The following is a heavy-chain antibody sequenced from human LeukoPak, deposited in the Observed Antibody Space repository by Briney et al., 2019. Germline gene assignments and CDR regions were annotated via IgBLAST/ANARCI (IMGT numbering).Heavy chain of an antibody. J-gene: IGHJ4*02. CDR2: IYYSGST. CDR3: ARLAYSGSPNDLPYFDY. D-gene: IGHD6-13*01. CDR1: GGSISISSYY. Sequence: SSETLSLTCTVSGGSISISSYYWGWIRQPPGKGLEWIGSIYYSGSTYYNPSLKSRVTISVDTSKNQFSLKLSSVTAADTAVYYGARLAYSGSPNDLPYFDYWGQGTLVTVSS. V-gene: IGHV4-39*01.